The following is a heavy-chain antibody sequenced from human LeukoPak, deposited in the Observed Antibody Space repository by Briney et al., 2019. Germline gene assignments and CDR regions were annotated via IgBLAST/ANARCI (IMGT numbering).Heavy chain of an antibody. J-gene: IGHJ5*02. CDR1: GFTFSDYY. CDR2: ISSSSSYI. CDR3: AREHSSSWFDP. V-gene: IGHV3-11*05. D-gene: IGHD6-13*01. Sequence: GGSLRLSCAASGFTFSDYYMSWIRQAPGKGLEWVSYISSSSSYINYADSVKGRFTISRDNAKNSLHLQMNSLRAEDTAVYYCAREHSSSWFDPWGQGTLVTVSS.